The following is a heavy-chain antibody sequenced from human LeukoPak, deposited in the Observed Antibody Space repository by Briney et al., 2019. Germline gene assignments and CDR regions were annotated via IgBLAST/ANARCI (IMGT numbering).Heavy chain of an antibody. CDR3: ALGSGYHTTPRLPPLY. V-gene: IGHV5-51*06. CDR1: GYSFTSYW. Sequence: GGSLKISCKGSGYSFTSYWIGWVRQMPGKGLQWMGIIYPGDSDTRYSPSFQGQVTISADKSISTAYLQWSSLKASDTAMYYCALGSGYHTTPRLPPLYWGQGTLVTVSS. CDR2: IYPGDSDT. J-gene: IGHJ4*02. D-gene: IGHD3-22*01.